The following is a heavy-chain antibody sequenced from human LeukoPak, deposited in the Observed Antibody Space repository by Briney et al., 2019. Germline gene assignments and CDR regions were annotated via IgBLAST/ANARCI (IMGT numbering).Heavy chain of an antibody. Sequence: PGGSLRLSCAASGFTFSSYGMHWVRQAPGKGLEWVAVIWYDGSNKYYADSVKGRFTISRGNSKNTLYLQMNSLRAEDTAVYYCARDRTKDAAFDIWGQGTMVTVSS. D-gene: IGHD2-15*01. CDR3: ARDRTKDAAFDI. J-gene: IGHJ3*02. V-gene: IGHV3-33*01. CDR1: GFTFSSYG. CDR2: IWYDGSNK.